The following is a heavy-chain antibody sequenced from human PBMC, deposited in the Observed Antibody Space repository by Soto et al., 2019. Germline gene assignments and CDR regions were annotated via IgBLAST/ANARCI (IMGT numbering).Heavy chain of an antibody. D-gene: IGHD2-2*01. CDR2: ISYSGST. Sequence: QVQLQESGPGLVKPSQTLSLTCTVSGGSISSGTYYWSWIRQHPGKGLEWIGYISYSGSTYYNPSLRSRVSISGDTYKNQFSLKLSSVTAADTAVYYCARGVSGADQIDYWGQGTLVTVSS. CDR3: ARGVSGADQIDY. CDR1: GGSISSGTYY. J-gene: IGHJ4*02. V-gene: IGHV4-31*03.